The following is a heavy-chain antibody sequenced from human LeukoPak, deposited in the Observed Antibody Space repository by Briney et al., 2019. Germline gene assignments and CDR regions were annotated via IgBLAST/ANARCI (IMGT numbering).Heavy chain of an antibody. Sequence: GGTLRLSCAASGFTFRNYAMSWVRQAPGKGLEWVSAISGSGGSTYYADSVKGRFTISRDNSKNTLYLQMNSLRAEDTAVYYCAKDCCVLTGYRAYNWFDPWGQGTLVTVSS. J-gene: IGHJ5*02. CDR2: ISGSGGST. V-gene: IGHV3-23*01. CDR1: GFTFRNYA. CDR3: AKDCCVLTGYRAYNWFDP. D-gene: IGHD3-9*01.